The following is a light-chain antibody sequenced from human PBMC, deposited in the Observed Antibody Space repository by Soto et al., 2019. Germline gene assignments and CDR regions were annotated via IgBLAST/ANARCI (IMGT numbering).Light chain of an antibody. CDR1: HTISSSY. CDR2: GIS. V-gene: IGKV3-20*01. J-gene: IGKJ5*01. Sequence: EIVLTQSPGTLSLSPGERATLSCRASHTISSSYLAWYQQKPGQAPRLLMSGISRRATGIPDRFSGSGSGADFTLTINKLEPEDFAVYFRQRYGNSPPGTFGQGTRLEIK. CDR3: QRYGNSPPGT.